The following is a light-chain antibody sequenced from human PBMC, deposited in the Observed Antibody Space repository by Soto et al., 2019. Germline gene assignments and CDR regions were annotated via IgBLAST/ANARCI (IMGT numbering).Light chain of an antibody. Sequence: DIQMTQSPSAMSASVGDRVTITCRASQGISNYLAWFQQKPGKAPKLLIYDASNLETGVPSRFSGSGSGTDFTFTISSLQPEDIATYYCQQYDNLPITFGQGTRLEIK. CDR2: DAS. CDR1: QGISNY. CDR3: QQYDNLPIT. V-gene: IGKV1-33*01. J-gene: IGKJ5*01.